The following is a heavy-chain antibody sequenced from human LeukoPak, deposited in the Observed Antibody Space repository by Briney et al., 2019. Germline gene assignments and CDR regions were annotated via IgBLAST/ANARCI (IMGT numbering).Heavy chain of an antibody. Sequence: SVKVSCKASGGTFSSYTISWVRQAPGQGLQWMGRIIPILGIANYAQKFQGRVTITADKSTSTAYMELSSLRSEDTAVYYCARGDSSSSWLLSYWGQGTLVTVSS. CDR3: ARGDSSSSWLLSY. V-gene: IGHV1-69*02. J-gene: IGHJ4*02. D-gene: IGHD6-6*01. CDR2: IIPILGIA. CDR1: GGTFSSYT.